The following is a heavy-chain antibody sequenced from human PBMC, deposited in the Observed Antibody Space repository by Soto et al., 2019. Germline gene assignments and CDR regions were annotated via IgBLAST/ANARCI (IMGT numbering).Heavy chain of an antibody. V-gene: IGHV4-59*01. CDR2: IYYTGSP. Sequence: PSETLSLTGTVSNGSISTYYWSWIRQPPGRSLEWIGHIYYTGSPTYNPSLKSRVTISENTSKKTVSLTLISVTAEDTAVYYCARSRSTRQPFDYWGRGTLVTVSS. J-gene: IGHJ4*02. CDR1: NGSISTYY. D-gene: IGHD5-12*01. CDR3: ARSRSTRQPFDY.